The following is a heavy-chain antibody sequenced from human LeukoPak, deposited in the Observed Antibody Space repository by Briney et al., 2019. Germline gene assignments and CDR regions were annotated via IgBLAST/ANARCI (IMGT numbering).Heavy chain of an antibody. J-gene: IGHJ4*02. Sequence: GRSLRLSCAASGFTFSSYAMHWVRQAPGKGLEWVAVISYDGSNKYYADSVKGRFTISRDNSKNTLYLQMNILRAEDTAVYYCARDHHLDYWGQGTLVTVSS. V-gene: IGHV3-30-3*01. CDR2: ISYDGSNK. D-gene: IGHD1-14*01. CDR3: ARDHHLDY. CDR1: GFTFSSYA.